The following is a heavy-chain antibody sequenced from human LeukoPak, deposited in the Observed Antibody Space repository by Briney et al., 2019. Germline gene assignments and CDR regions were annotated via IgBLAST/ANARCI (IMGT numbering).Heavy chain of an antibody. J-gene: IGHJ5*02. D-gene: IGHD2-2*01. CDR3: ARDSAVVVVPANEAWFDP. V-gene: IGHV3-21*01. CDR2: ISISSSYI. Sequence: GGSLRLSCAASGFTFSSYSMNWVRQAPGKGLEWVSSISISSSYIYDADSVKGRITNSRDNAKNSLYLQMNSLRAEDTAVYYCARDSAVVVVPANEAWFDPWGQGTLVTVTS. CDR1: GFTFSSYS.